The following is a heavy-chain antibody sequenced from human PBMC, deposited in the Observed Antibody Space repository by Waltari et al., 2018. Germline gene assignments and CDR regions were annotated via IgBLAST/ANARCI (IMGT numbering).Heavy chain of an antibody. CDR3: AREDGYSYGDNYFDY. CDR2: IKKDGSEK. D-gene: IGHD5-18*01. V-gene: IGHV3-7*01. J-gene: IGHJ4*02. CDR1: GFTFRSHW. Sequence: LVESGGGLVQPGGSLRLSCAASGFTFRSHWMSWVRQAPGKGLEWVANIKKDGSEKYYADPVKGRFTISRDNAKSSLYLQMNSLRAEDTAVYYCAREDGYSYGDNYFDYWGQGTLVTVSS.